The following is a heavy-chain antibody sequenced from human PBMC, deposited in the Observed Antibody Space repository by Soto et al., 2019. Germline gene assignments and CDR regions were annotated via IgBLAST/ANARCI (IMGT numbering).Heavy chain of an antibody. D-gene: IGHD3-3*01. CDR3: ARDRYYDFWSGYYGTYYYGMDV. Sequence: PSETLSLTCAVYGGSFSGYYWSWIRQPPGKGLEWIGEINHSGSTNYNPSLKSRVTISVDTSKNQFSLKLSSVTAADTAVYYCARDRYYDFWSGYYGTYYYGMDVWGQGTTVTVS. CDR2: INHSGST. CDR1: GGSFSGYY. J-gene: IGHJ6*02. V-gene: IGHV4-34*01.